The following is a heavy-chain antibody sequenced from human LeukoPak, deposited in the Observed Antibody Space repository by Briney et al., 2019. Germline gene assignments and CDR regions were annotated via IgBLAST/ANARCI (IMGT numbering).Heavy chain of an antibody. CDR2: IYHSGST. CDR1: GYSISRGYY. D-gene: IGHD3-10*01. CDR3: AKSPIGGPTMVNDY. Sequence: SETLSLTCTVSGYSISRGYYWGWIRQPPGKGLEWIGSIYHSGSTYYNPSHKSRVTISVDTSKNQSTLKLNSVTAAHTAEYYSAKSPIGGPTMVNDYGGQGTLVTVSS. V-gene: IGHV4-38-2*02. J-gene: IGHJ4*02.